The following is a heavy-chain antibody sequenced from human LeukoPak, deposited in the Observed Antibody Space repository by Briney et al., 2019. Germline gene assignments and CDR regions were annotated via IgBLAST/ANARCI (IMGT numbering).Heavy chain of an antibody. CDR3: ASHKGF. CDR1: GGSISNNY. Sequence: TSETLSLTCTVSGGSISNNYWSWFRQPPGKGLEWIGYNYYSGSTNYNPSLMSRVTISVDTSKSQFSLKLSSVTAADTAVYYCASHKGFWGQGTLVTVSS. CDR2: NYYSGST. J-gene: IGHJ4*02. V-gene: IGHV4-59*01.